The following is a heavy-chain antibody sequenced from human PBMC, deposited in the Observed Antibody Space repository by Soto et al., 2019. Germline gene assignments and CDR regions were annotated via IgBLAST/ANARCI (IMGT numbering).Heavy chain of an antibody. J-gene: IGHJ4*02. CDR3: ARRLGTAGSFDH. V-gene: IGHV4-31*03. CDR1: GGSISSGNYY. CDR2: IYYGAST. D-gene: IGHD7-27*01. Sequence: QVQLQESGPGLVKPSLTLSLTCTVSGGSISSGNYYWSWVRQLPGKGLEWIGYIYYGASTYYNPSLKSRLTISVDTSKNQFSFNLSSVPAADTAVYYCARRLGTAGSFDHRGQGTLVTGSS.